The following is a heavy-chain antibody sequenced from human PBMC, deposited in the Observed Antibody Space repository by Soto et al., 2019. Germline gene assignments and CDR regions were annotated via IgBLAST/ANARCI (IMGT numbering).Heavy chain of an antibody. D-gene: IGHD4-4*01. J-gene: IGHJ5*02. V-gene: IGHV1-69*01. Sequence: QVQLVQSGAEVKKPGSSVKVSCKASGGTFSSYAISWVRQAPGQGLEWMGGIIPIFGTANYAQKFQGRVTITADQSTSTAYMELSSLSSEDTAVYYCARERTTVTTGPNWFDPWGQGTLVTVSS. CDR1: GGTFSSYA. CDR3: ARERTTVTTGPNWFDP. CDR2: IIPIFGTA.